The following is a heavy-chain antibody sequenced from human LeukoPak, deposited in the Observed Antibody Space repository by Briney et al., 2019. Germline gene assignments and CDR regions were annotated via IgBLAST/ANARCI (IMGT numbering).Heavy chain of an antibody. Sequence: GGSLRLSCAASGFTFSSYAMSWVRQAPGNGLEGVSSITGSTGSTYYADSVKGRFTISRDNSKNTLYLQMNSLRAEDTAVYYCAKRYSGRSGLYNFDYWGQGTLVTVSS. CDR1: GFTFSSYA. V-gene: IGHV3-23*01. CDR3: AKRYSGRSGLYNFDY. J-gene: IGHJ4*02. CDR2: ITGSTGST. D-gene: IGHD1-26*01.